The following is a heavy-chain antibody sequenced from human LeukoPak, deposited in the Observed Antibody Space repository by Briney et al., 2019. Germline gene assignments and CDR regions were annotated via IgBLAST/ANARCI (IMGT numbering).Heavy chain of an antibody. CDR1: GFTFSSYS. Sequence: SGGSLSLSCAASGFTFSSYSMNWVRQPPGKGLEWVSSISSGSSYIYYADSVKGRFTISRDNAKNSLYLQMNSLRAEDTAVYYCASQLHLIAARPGDYWGQGTLVTVSS. J-gene: IGHJ4*02. CDR2: ISSGSSYI. CDR3: ASQLHLIAARPGDY. D-gene: IGHD6-6*01. V-gene: IGHV3-21*01.